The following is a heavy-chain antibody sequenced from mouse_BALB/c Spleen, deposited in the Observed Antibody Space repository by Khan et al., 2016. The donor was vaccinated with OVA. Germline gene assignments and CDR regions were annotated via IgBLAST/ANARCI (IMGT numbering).Heavy chain of an antibody. Sequence: EVQLQESGPGLVKPSQSLSLTCTVTGYSITSGYAWNWIRQFPGNKLEWMGYISYSGVTSYTPSPKSRIPITRDTSKNQFFLQLNSVTTEDTATYYCARGNYYGYYFDYWGQGTTLTVSS. CDR2: ISYSGVT. D-gene: IGHD1-1*01. J-gene: IGHJ2*01. V-gene: IGHV3-2*02. CDR1: GYSITSGYA. CDR3: ARGNYYGYYFDY.